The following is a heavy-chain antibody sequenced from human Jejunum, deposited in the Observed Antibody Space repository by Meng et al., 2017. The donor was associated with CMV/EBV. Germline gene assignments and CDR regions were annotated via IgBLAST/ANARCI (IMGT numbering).Heavy chain of an antibody. D-gene: IGHD2-2*01. V-gene: IGHV4-39*07. J-gene: IGHJ4*02. CDR1: GDSISSGRHF. CDR3: AADISTAWFYY. CDR2: IHYTETT. Sequence: QVRLKEPGPGRVNPPETLSPPCTVSGDSISSGRHFWGWIRQAPGKGLEWIATIHYTETTHYNPSLKSRITISVDTSKNQISLKVNSVTAADTAMYYCAADISTAWFYYWGQGTLVTVSS.